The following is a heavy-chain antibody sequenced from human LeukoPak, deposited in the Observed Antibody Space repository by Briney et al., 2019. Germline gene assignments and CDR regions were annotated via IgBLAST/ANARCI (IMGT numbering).Heavy chain of an antibody. Sequence: ASVTVSCKASGYTFTGYYMHWVRQVPGQGLEWMGWINPNSGGTNYAQKFQGRVTMTRDTSISTAYMELSGLRSDDTAVYYCAVNTMVRGVFDYWGQGTLVTVSS. V-gene: IGHV1-2*02. J-gene: IGHJ4*02. CDR1: GYTFTGYY. D-gene: IGHD3-10*01. CDR3: AVNTMVRGVFDY. CDR2: INPNSGGT.